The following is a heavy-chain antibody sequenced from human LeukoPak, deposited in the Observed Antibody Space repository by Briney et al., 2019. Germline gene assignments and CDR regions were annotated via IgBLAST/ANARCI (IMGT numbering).Heavy chain of an antibody. D-gene: IGHD3-10*01. J-gene: IGHJ6*04. CDR2: IIPIFGTA. V-gene: IGHV1-69*13. Sequence: GASVKGSCTASGGTFSSYAISWVRQAPGQGLEWMGGIIPIFGTANYAQRFQGRVTITADESTSTAYMELSSLRSEDTAVYYCAREKGFGENYYYYGMDVWGKGTTVTVSS. CDR3: AREKGFGENYYYYGMDV. CDR1: GGTFSSYA.